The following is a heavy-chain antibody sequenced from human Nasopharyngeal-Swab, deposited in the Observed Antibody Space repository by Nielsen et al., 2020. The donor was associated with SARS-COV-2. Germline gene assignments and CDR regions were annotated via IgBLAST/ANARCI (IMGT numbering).Heavy chain of an antibody. J-gene: IGHJ4*02. V-gene: IGHV3-11*04. Sequence: GGSLRLSCAAPGFTFSDYYMSWIRQAPGKGLEYISYISGSGGTIYYGDSMKGRFTISRDNAKNSLYLQMNSLRAEDTAVYYCARDRANWDFDYWGQGTLVTVSS. D-gene: IGHD7-27*01. CDR1: GFTFSDYY. CDR2: ISGSGGTI. CDR3: ARDRANWDFDY.